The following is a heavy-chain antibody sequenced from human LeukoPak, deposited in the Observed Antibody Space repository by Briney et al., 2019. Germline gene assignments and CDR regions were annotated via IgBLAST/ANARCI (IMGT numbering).Heavy chain of an antibody. J-gene: IGHJ4*02. CDR3: VREHSSSADY. D-gene: IGHD6-6*01. Sequence: GSLRLSCAASGFTFSSYAMSWVRQPPGKGLEWIGSINYSGSTYYNPSLKSRITISVDTSKNQFSLKLSSVTAADTAVYYCVREHSSSADYWGQGTLVTVSS. CDR1: GFTFSSYA. V-gene: IGHV4-39*07. CDR2: INYSGST.